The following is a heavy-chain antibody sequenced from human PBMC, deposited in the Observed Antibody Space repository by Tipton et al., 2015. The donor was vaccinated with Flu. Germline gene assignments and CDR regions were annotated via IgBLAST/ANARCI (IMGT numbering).Heavy chain of an antibody. D-gene: IGHD6-13*01. CDR2: ISGYNGNT. CDR1: GYTFTSYG. V-gene: IGHV1-18*01. CDR3: ARDCGTLLRGSSCPQVLLAY. Sequence: QLVQSGAEVKKPGASVKVSCKASGYTFTSYGISWVRQAPGQGLEYMGWISGYNGNTNYAQNLQGRVTMTTDTSTTTAYLEVRSMRTADAAVYYCARDCGTLLRGSSCPQVLLAYWGQGTLVPVSS. J-gene: IGHJ4*02.